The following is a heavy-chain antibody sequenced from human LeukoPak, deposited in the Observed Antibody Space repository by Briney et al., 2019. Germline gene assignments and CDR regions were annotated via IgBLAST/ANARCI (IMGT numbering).Heavy chain of an antibody. Sequence: SETLSLTCTVSGGSITSSSYYWGWIRQPPGKGLEWIGNIYHSGSTYYNPSLKSRVTISVDSSKNQFSLKLSSVTAADTAVYYCARAIYCSSTSCYAGGYYFDYWGQGTLVTVSS. V-gene: IGHV4-39*01. D-gene: IGHD2-2*01. J-gene: IGHJ4*02. CDR3: ARAIYCSSTSCYAGGYYFDY. CDR1: GGSITSSSYY. CDR2: IYHSGST.